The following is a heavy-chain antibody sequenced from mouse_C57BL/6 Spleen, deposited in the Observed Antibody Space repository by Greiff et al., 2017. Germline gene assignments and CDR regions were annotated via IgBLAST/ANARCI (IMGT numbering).Heavy chain of an antibody. CDR3: ARSAEGYFDY. Sequence: QVQLQQSGPGLVQPSQSLSITCTVSGFSLTSYGVHWVRQSPGKGLEWLGVIWSGGSTDYNAAFISRLSISKDNSKSQVFFKMNSLQADDTAIYYCARSAEGYFDYWGQGTTLTVSS. V-gene: IGHV2-2*01. CDR2: IWSGGST. CDR1: GFSLTSYG. J-gene: IGHJ2*01. D-gene: IGHD3-2*02.